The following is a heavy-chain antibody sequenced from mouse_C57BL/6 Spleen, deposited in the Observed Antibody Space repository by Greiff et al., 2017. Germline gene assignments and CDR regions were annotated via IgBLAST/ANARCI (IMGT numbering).Heavy chain of an antibody. Sequence: QVQLQQPGTELVKPGASVKLSCKASGYTFTSYWMHWVKQRPGQGLEWIGMIHPNSGSTNYNEKFKSKATLTVDKSSSTAYMQLSSLTSEDSAVYYCARASGKSFAYWGQGTLVTVSA. D-gene: IGHD1-3*01. CDR3: ARASGKSFAY. J-gene: IGHJ3*01. V-gene: IGHV1-64*01. CDR2: IHPNSGST. CDR1: GYTFTSYW.